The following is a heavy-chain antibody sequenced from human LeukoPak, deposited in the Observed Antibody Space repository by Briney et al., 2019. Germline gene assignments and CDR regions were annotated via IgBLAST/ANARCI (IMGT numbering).Heavy chain of an antibody. Sequence: GGSLRLSCAASELTFSTYAMSWVPQAPGKGLEWVSGISSSGGSTYSADSVKGRFTISRDNSKSTMYLQMNSLRVEDTAVYYCAKSAVGATDWGQGTLVTVSS. CDR2: ISSSGGST. J-gene: IGHJ4*02. CDR3: AKSAVGATD. D-gene: IGHD1-26*01. V-gene: IGHV3-23*01. CDR1: ELTFSTYA.